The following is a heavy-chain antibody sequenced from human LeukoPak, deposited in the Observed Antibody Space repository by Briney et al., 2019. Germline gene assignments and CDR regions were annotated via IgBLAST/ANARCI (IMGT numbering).Heavy chain of an antibody. CDR3: ARSSSGWSNFDY. J-gene: IGHJ4*02. CDR2: IYYSGST. V-gene: IGHV4-59*01. Sequence: ASETLSLTCTASGGSISSYYWSWIRQPPGKGLEWIGYIYYSGSTNYNPSLKSRVTISVDTSKNQFSLKLSSVTAADTAVYYCARSSSGWSNFDYWGQGTLVTVSS. D-gene: IGHD6-19*01. CDR1: GGSISSYY.